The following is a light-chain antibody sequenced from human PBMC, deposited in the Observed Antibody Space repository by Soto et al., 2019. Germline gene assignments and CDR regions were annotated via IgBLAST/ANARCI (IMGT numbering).Light chain of an antibody. Sequence: QSALTQPASVSGSPGQSVTISCTGTSSDVGRYNYVSWYQLHPGKAPKLIIYEVRNRPSGVSNRFSGSKSGTTASLTISGLQAEYEADYYCSSYTASDTHVLFGGGTKLTVL. J-gene: IGLJ2*01. CDR2: EVR. V-gene: IGLV2-14*01. CDR3: SSYTASDTHVL. CDR1: SSDVGRYNY.